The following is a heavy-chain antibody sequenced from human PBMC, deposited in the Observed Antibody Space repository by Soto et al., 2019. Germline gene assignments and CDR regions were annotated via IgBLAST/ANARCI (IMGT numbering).Heavy chain of an antibody. D-gene: IGHD2-15*01. V-gene: IGHV1-69*12. CDR2: IIPIFRTA. J-gene: IGHJ6*02. Sequence: QVQLVQSGAEVKKPGSSVKVSCKASGGTFSSYAISWVRQAPGQGLEWMGGIIPIFRTADYAQKFQGRVTIAAXEXSSTAYMELSSLRSEDTAVYYCASVETQRYYYGMDVWGQGTTVTVSS. CDR3: ASVETQRYYYGMDV. CDR1: GGTFSSYA.